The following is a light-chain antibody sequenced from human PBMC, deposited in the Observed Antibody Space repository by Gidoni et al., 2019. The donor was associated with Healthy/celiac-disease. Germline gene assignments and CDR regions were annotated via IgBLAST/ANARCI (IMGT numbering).Light chain of an antibody. V-gene: IGKV4-1*01. Sequence: DIVMSQSPDSLSVSLCERATINCKSSQSVLYSSNNKNYLAWYQQKPGQPPKLLIYWASTRESGVPDRFSGSGSGKDFTITISSLHDEDVAVYYCQKDYSTLWTFGQGTKVEIK. CDR1: QSVLYSSNNKNY. J-gene: IGKJ1*01. CDR3: QKDYSTLWT. CDR2: WAS.